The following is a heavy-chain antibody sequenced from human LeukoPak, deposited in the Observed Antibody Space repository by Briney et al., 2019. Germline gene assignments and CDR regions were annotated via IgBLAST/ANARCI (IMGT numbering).Heavy chain of an antibody. Sequence: SQTLSLTCTVSGGSISSGSYYWSWIRQPAGKGLEWIGRIYTSGSTNYNPSLKSRVTISVDTSKNQFSLKLSSVTAADTAVYYCARARRSGYDLGYWGQGTLVTVSS. CDR3: ARARRSGYDLGY. CDR2: IYTSGST. V-gene: IGHV4-61*02. CDR1: GGSISSGSYY. J-gene: IGHJ4*02. D-gene: IGHD5-12*01.